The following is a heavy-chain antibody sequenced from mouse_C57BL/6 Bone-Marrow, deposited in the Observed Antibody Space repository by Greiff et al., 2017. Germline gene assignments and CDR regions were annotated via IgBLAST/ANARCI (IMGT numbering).Heavy chain of an antibody. CDR2: IDPNSGGT. CDR3: AREGITTAVAPLYFDY. Sequence: QVQLQQPGAELVKPGASVKLSCKASGYTFTSYWMHWVKQRPGRGLEWIGRIDPNSGGTKYNEKFKSKATLTVDKPSSTAYMQLSSLTSEDSAVYYCAREGITTAVAPLYFDYWGQGTTLTVSS. CDR1: GYTFTSYW. V-gene: IGHV1-72*01. D-gene: IGHD1-1*01. J-gene: IGHJ2*01.